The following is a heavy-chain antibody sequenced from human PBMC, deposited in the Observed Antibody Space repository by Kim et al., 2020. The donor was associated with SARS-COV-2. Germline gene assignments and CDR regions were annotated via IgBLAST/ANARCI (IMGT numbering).Heavy chain of an antibody. D-gene: IGHD3-3*01. CDR3: ASCWGSSHDFSGYYYNMDV. Sequence: GGSLRLSCAASGFSFSSYWMTWVRQAPGKGLEWVANIKRDGSETSYVDSVKGRFTISRDNAKNSLWLQMNNLRVEDTAVYYCASCWGSSHDFSGYYYNMDVWGQGTTVTVSS. V-gene: IGHV3-7*01. J-gene: IGHJ6*02. CDR1: GFSFSSYW. CDR2: IKRDGSET.